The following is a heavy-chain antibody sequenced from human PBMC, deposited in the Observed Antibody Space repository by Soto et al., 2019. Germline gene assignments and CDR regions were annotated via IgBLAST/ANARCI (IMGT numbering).Heavy chain of an antibody. V-gene: IGHV4-39*01. CDR1: GGSIISSTYY. Sequence: QLQLQESGPGLVKPSETLSLTCNVSGGSIISSTYYWGWICQPPGKGLEWLGRVHDSGTTYYNPTLKSRVTISVDTSKNQFSLKLTSVTAADTAMYYCARHSVNYYDSSGYGAFDIWGQGTMVTVSS. CDR2: VHDSGTT. J-gene: IGHJ3*02. CDR3: ARHSVNYYDSSGYGAFDI. D-gene: IGHD3-22*01.